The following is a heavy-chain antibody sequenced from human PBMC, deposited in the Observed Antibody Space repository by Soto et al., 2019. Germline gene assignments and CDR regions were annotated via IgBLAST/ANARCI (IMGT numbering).Heavy chain of an antibody. J-gene: IGHJ4*02. Sequence: QVQLVESGGGVVQPGRSLRLSCAASGFTFSSYAMHWVRQAPGKGLEWVAVISYDGSDKYYADSVKGRFTISRDNSKNTLNLQMNSLRADDTAVYYCAKALGELSPERYAYWGQGTLITVSS. V-gene: IGHV3-30*18. CDR1: GFTFSSYA. CDR2: ISYDGSDK. CDR3: AKALGELSPERYAY. D-gene: IGHD3-16*02.